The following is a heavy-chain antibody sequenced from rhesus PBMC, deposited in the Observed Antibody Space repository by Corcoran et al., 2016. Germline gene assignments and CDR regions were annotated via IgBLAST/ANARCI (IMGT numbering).Heavy chain of an antibody. V-gene: IGHV3S42*01. CDR2: LNSGGGST. D-gene: IGHD4-29*01. CDR3: VTGHGSSRKYFEF. Sequence: EGQLVETGGGLVQPGGFLKVSCAASGVSVCSFWMNWVRRPPGKGLEWVSGLNSGGGSTHYTDPVRGRFTISRVNSKNTLFLQMSSLRPEDTAVYYCVTGHGSSRKYFEFWGQGALVTVSS. J-gene: IGHJ1*01. CDR1: GVSVCSFW.